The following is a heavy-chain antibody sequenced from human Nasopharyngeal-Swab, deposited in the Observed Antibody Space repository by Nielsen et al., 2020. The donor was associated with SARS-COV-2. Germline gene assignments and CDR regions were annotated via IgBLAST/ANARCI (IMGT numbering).Heavy chain of an antibody. CDR1: GFSFSSYS. D-gene: IGHD5-12*01. Sequence: GGSLRLSCVGSGFSFSSYSMNWVRQAPGKGLEWVSYISSGSSAIYYADSVKGRFTISRDNFRNTLSLQMNSLRPEDTAVYYCVKDRIVATNLFDYWGQGTQVTVSS. CDR3: VKDRIVATNLFDY. V-gene: IGHV3-48*01. CDR2: ISSGSSAI. J-gene: IGHJ4*02.